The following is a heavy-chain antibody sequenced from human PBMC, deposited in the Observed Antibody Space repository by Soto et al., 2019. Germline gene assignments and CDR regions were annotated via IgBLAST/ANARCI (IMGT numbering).Heavy chain of an antibody. CDR1: GYTFTSYY. V-gene: IGHV1-46*03. J-gene: IGHJ6*03. D-gene: IGHD3-10*01. CDR2: INPSGGST. Sequence: GASVKVSCKASGYTFTSYYMHWVRQAPGQGLEWMGIINPSGGSTSYAQKFQGRVTMTRDTSTSTVYMELSSLRSEDTAVYYCAKEGYGSRGVISLPSRDYYYYMDVWGKGTTVTVSS. CDR3: AKEGYGSRGVISLPSRDYYYYMDV.